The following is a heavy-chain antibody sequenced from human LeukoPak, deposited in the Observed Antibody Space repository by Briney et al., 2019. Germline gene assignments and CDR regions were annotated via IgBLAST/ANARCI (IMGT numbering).Heavy chain of an antibody. CDR2: IYYSVST. CDR1: GGSISSYY. D-gene: IGHD4-23*01. V-gene: IGHV4-59*01. CDR3: ARDYGGAFDI. J-gene: IGHJ3*02. Sequence: SETLSLTCTVTGGSISSYYWSWIRQPPGKGLEWIGYIYYSVSTNYNPSLKSRVTISVDTSKNQFSLNLYSVTAPDTAVYYCARDYGGAFDIWGQGTMVTVSS.